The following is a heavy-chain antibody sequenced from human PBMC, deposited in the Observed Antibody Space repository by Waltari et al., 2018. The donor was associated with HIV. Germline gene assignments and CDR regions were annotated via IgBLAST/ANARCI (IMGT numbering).Heavy chain of an antibody. CDR2: VNTYNCNT. V-gene: IGHV1-18*01. Sequence: VQLVQSGTEVKKPGASVKVSCKASAYTFTGYGIIWVRQAPGQGLEWMGWVNTYNCNTNYAQKFQGRVSMTTDTSTSTAYMELRSLRSDDTAIYFCARVATTETSQFYGMDVWCQGTTVTVSS. D-gene: IGHD2-2*01. CDR3: ARVATTETSQFYGMDV. CDR1: AYTFTGYG. J-gene: IGHJ6*02.